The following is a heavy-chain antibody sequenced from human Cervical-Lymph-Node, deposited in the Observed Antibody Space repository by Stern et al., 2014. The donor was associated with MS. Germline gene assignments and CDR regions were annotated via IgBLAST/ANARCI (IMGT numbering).Heavy chain of an antibody. D-gene: IGHD2-2*01. Sequence: QVQLVESGGGLVKPGGSLRLSCAASGFTFSDYYITWIRQAPGKGLEWVSYISYSGSDIYYADSVKGRFTISRDNAKKSLYLQMNSLRAEDTAVYYCAAGYCRSTSCHYGMDVWGQGTTVTVSS. CDR3: AAGYCRSTSCHYGMDV. J-gene: IGHJ6*02. CDR1: GFTFSDYY. V-gene: IGHV3-11*01. CDR2: ISYSGSDI.